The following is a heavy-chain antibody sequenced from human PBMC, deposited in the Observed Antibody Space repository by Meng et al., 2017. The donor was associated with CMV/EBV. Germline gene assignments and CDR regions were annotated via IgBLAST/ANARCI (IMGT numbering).Heavy chain of an antibody. CDR3: ARDRGGWFGRSYYGMDV. Sequence: ASVKVSCKASGYTFTGYYMHWARQAPGQGLEWMGWINPNSGGTNYAQKFQGRVTMTRDTSISTAYMELSRLRSDDTAVYYCARDRGGWFGRSYYGMDVWGQGTTVTVSS. D-gene: IGHD3-10*01. CDR1: GYTFTGYY. V-gene: IGHV1-2*02. J-gene: IGHJ6*02. CDR2: INPNSGGT.